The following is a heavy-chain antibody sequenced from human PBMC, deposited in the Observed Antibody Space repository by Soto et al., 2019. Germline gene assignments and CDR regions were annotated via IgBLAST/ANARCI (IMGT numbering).Heavy chain of an antibody. V-gene: IGHV3-23*01. CDR2: ISSGGGNI. J-gene: IGHJ4*02. D-gene: IGHD2-2*01. CDR1: GFTFAGFG. CDR3: AKRGICSSASCLFDQ. Sequence: GGSLRLSCAASGFTFAGFGMSWVRQAPGKGLEWVSTISSGGGNIYYADSVKGRFTISRDNSKSTLYLEMNSLRAEDTAIYYCAKRGICSSASCLFDQWGQGTLVTVSS.